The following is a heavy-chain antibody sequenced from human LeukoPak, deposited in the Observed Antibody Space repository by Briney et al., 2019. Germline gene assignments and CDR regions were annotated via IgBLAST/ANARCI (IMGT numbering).Heavy chain of an antibody. CDR2: ISAYNGNT. CDR1: GYTFTSYG. D-gene: IGHD3-10*01. Sequence: ASVKVSCKASGYTFTSYGISWVRQAPGQGLEWMGWISAYNGNTNYAQKLQGRVTMTTDTSTSTAYMELRSLRSDDTAVYYCARDRGLMVRGIMGAFDIWGQGTMVTVSS. J-gene: IGHJ3*02. V-gene: IGHV1-18*01. CDR3: ARDRGLMVRGIMGAFDI.